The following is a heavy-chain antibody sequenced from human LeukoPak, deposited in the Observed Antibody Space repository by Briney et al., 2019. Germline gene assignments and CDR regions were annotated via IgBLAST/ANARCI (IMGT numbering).Heavy chain of an antibody. CDR2: ITYDGSSE. Sequence: GGSLRLSCVVSEFTFSSYAMSWVRQAPGKGLEWVATITYDGSSEYYADSVKVRFTVSRDNSKNTLYLQMSSLKTEDTAVYYCAKRGDGGHKSLEYWGQGTLVIVSS. V-gene: IGHV3-30*18. CDR1: EFTFSSYA. D-gene: IGHD3-16*01. CDR3: AKRGDGGHKSLEY. J-gene: IGHJ4*02.